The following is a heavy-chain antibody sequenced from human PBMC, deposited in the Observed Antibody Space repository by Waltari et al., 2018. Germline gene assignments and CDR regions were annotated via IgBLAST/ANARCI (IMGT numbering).Heavy chain of an antibody. Sequence: QLQLQESGPPLVRPSETLSLSCTVPGGPASRPAYSWSWGRQSPGKGLEWIETIYYSGSTSYNPSLKSRVTISIDTSKNQLSLELTSVTAADTAIYYCASHLWYRDLSRVAFDFWGQGTLVAVSS. CDR2: IYYSGST. V-gene: IGHV4-39*07. D-gene: IGHD3-10*01. CDR3: ASHLWYRDLSRVAFDF. CDR1: GGPASRPAYS. J-gene: IGHJ4*02.